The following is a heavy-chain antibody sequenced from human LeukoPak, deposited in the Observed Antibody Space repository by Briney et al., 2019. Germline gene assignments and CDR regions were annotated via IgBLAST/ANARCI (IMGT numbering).Heavy chain of an antibody. Sequence: PSGTLSLTCAVSGGSISSSNWWSWVRQPPGKGLEWIGEIYHSGSTNYNPSLKSRVTTSVDKSKNQFSLKLSSVTAADTAVYYCASAGVDVWWPSHSFDYWGQGTLVTVSS. CDR1: GGSISSSNW. CDR2: IYHSGST. D-gene: IGHD4/OR15-4a*01. J-gene: IGHJ4*02. V-gene: IGHV4-4*02. CDR3: ASAGVDVWWPSHSFDY.